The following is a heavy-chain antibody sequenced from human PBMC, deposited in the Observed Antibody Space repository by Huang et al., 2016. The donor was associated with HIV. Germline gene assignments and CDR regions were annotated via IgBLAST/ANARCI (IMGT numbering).Heavy chain of an antibody. J-gene: IGHJ4*02. CDR3: AKDPSLAGHHFDD. Sequence: QVQLVESGGGVVQPGTSLRLSCAASGFAFSTYGMHWVRQAPGKGPELVGIVSFDGRHKDYGDSVKGRFTISRDNSKNTLYLDMNSLRTEDTAVYYCAKDPSLAGHHFDDWGQGTLVTVSA. D-gene: IGHD6-19*01. CDR1: GFAFSTYG. CDR2: VSFDGRHK. V-gene: IGHV3-30*18.